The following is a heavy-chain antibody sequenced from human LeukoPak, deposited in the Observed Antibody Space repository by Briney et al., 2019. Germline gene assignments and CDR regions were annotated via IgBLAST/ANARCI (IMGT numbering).Heavy chain of an antibody. J-gene: IGHJ4*02. CDR1: GFAFSSVA. V-gene: IGHV3-23*01. Sequence: GSLRLSCAASGFAFSSVAMTWVRRSPGKGLGGVSGVSDSGVTTYYAGSVRGRFTVSRDNFKTILYLQMNSLTVEDTAFHYCSKGRGSTLTNIDFWGQGALVTVSS. CDR2: VSDSGVTT. D-gene: IGHD4-11*01. CDR3: SKGRGSTLTNIDF.